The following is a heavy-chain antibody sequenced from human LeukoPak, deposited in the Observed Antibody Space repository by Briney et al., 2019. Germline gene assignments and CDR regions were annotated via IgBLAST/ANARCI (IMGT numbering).Heavy chain of an antibody. CDR2: VSPNNGGT. CDR3: ARSDVLYASQGEARYFNH. J-gene: IGHJ4*02. V-gene: IGHV1-2*02. D-gene: IGHD3-16*01. CDR1: GYTFTSYG. Sequence: ASVKVSCKASGYTFTSYGISWVRQAPGQRLEWMGWVSPNNGGTNYAQKFQGRVTMTRDTSISTLCMDLNSLRSDDTAVYYCARSDVLYASQGEARYFNHWGQGTLVTVSS.